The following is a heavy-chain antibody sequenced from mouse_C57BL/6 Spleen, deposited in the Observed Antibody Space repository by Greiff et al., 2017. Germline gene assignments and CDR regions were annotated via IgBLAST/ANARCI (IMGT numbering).Heavy chain of an antibody. Sequence: QVQLQQSGAELVRPGASVKLSCKASGYTFTDYYINWVKQRPGQGLEWIARIYPGSGNTYYNEKFKGKATLTAEKSSSTAYMQLSSLTSEDSAVYFCARKPLYLYDYDDYAMDYWGQGTSVTVSS. J-gene: IGHJ4*01. CDR1: GYTFTDYY. CDR2: IYPGSGNT. CDR3: ARKPLYLYDYDDYAMDY. V-gene: IGHV1-76*01. D-gene: IGHD2-4*01.